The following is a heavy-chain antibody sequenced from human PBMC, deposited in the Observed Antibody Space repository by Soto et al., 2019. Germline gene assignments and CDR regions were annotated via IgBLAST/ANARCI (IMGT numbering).Heavy chain of an antibody. J-gene: IGHJ6*02. CDR3: SRGDATKIVVTTYYAMDV. V-gene: IGHV1-69*12. Sequence: QVQLAQSGAEVKKPGSSVRVSCKASGGTLSNYGISWVRQAPGQGLEWMGGIIPVFGTANYAQKFQGRVTITADESKSTVYMDVTCLRSEDTAVYYCSRGDATKIVVTTYYAMDVWGQGTTVSVSS. CDR2: IIPVFGTA. CDR1: GGTLSNYG. D-gene: IGHD4-17*01.